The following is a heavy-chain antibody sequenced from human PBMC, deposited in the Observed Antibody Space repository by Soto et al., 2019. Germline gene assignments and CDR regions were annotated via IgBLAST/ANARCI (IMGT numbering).Heavy chain of an antibody. V-gene: IGHV4-30-4*01. CDR2: VHYSGSV. Sequence: QVQLQQSGPGLVKPSQTLSLTCTVSGGSISFDHYHWTWIRQPPGKGLEWIGYVHYSGSVLYNPSLQSRVSISVETSKKQFSLKLSSVTAADTAVYFCAREDDGGDRDYYGLDVWGQGTTVTVSS. J-gene: IGHJ6*02. CDR3: AREDDGGDRDYYGLDV. CDR1: GGSISFDHYH. D-gene: IGHD2-21*02.